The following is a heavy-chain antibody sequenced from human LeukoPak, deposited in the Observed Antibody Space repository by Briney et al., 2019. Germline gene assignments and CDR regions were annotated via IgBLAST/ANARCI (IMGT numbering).Heavy chain of an antibody. Sequence: SETLSLTCTVSGGSISSYYWSWIRQPPGKGLEWIGYIYYSGSTNYNPSLKSRVTISVDTSKNQFSLKLSSVTAADTAVYYCARLISSDYGDGRGFDYWGQGTLVTVSS. CDR2: IYYSGST. J-gene: IGHJ4*02. CDR1: GGSISSYY. D-gene: IGHD4-17*01. V-gene: IGHV4-59*08. CDR3: ARLISSDYGDGRGFDY.